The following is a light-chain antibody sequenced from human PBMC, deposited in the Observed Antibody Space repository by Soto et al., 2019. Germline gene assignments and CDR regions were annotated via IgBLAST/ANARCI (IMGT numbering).Light chain of an antibody. CDR1: SSDVGGYNY. Sequence: QSALTQPASVSGSPGQSITISCTGTSSDVGGYNYVSWYQQHPGKAPKVMIYDVSKRPSGVSNRFFGSKSGNTASLTISGLQVEDEADYYCSSYSSSTTRVVFGGGTKVTVL. J-gene: IGLJ2*01. CDR3: SSYSSSTTRVV. V-gene: IGLV2-14*03. CDR2: DVS.